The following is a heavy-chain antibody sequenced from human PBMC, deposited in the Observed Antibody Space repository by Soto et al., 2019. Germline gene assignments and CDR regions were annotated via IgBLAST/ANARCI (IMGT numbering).Heavy chain of an antibody. V-gene: IGHV4-59*08. CDR1: GGSISSYT. D-gene: IGHD6-13*01. Sequence: QVQLQESGPGLVKPSETLSLTCIISGGSISSYTWSWIRQSPGKGLEWIGDIYYSGSTTYNPSLRSRVIISVDTSKNQFSLNLSSVTAADTAVYYCARGDSNNWYFDLWGRGTLVTVSS. J-gene: IGHJ2*01. CDR3: ARGDSNNWYFDL. CDR2: IYYSGST.